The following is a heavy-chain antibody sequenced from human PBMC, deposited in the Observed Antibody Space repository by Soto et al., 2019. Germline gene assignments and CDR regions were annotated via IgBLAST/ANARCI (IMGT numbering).Heavy chain of an antibody. V-gene: IGHV1-18*04. Sequence: GASVKVSWKASGYGFTTRGISWLRRATGHGREWMGWISAYNGDTHYGQRFQGRLTMTTDTSKSTAYMELRSLTSHDTAVYYCARDPPFSGILRGTPLMDVWGQGTTVTVTS. CDR1: GYGFTTRG. CDR3: ARDPPFSGILRGTPLMDV. J-gene: IGHJ6*02. CDR2: ISAYNGDT. D-gene: IGHD4-17*01.